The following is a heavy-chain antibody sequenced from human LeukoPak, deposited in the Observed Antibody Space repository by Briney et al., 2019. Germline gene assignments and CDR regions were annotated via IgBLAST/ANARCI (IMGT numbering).Heavy chain of an antibody. CDR1: GLRFSRYW. CDR3: ARGQNWNHDS. Sequence: GGSLRLSCAASGLRFSRYWMSWVRQAPGKGLEWVANLKEDGNEKYYVDSVKGRFTISRDNAKDSLYLQMNSLRVEDTAVYFCARGQNWNHDSWGQGTLVTVSS. D-gene: IGHD1-1*01. J-gene: IGHJ4*02. CDR2: LKEDGNEK. V-gene: IGHV3-7*04.